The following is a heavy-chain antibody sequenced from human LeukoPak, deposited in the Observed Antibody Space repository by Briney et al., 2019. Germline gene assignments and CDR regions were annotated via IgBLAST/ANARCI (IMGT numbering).Heavy chain of an antibody. CDR1: GGSISSSAYY. CDR2: IYYSGST. J-gene: IGHJ4*02. D-gene: IGHD3-9*01. V-gene: IGHV4-39*07. CDR3: ARLRYFDWLEPYYFDY. Sequence: SETLSLTCTVSGGSISSSAYYWGWIRQPPGKGLEWIGNIYYSGSTYCNPSLKSRVTISVDTSKNQFSLKLSSVTAADTAVYYCARLRYFDWLEPYYFDYWGQGTLVTVSS.